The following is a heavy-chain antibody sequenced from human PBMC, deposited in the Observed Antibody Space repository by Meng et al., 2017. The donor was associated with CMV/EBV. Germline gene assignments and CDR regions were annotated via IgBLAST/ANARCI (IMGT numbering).Heavy chain of an antibody. J-gene: IGHJ6*02. V-gene: IGHV1-8*01. CDR2: MNPNSGNT. Sequence: ASVKVSCKASGYTFTSYDINWVRQATGQGLEWMGWMNPNSGNTGYAQKFQGRVTKTRNTSISTAYMELSSLKSEDTAVYYCHLDILTGYKAYGMDVWGQGTTVTVSS. CDR3: HLDILTGYKAYGMDV. CDR1: GYTFTSYD. D-gene: IGHD3-9*01.